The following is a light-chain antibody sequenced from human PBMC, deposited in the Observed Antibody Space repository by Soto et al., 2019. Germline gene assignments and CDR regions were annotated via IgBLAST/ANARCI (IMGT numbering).Light chain of an antibody. CDR3: AAWDATLNGL. CDR2: SNN. J-gene: IGLJ2*01. CDR1: SSNIGSTT. Sequence: QSVLTQPPSASGTPGQRVTISCSGSSSNIGSTTVNWYQQVPGTAPKLLIYSNNQRPSGVPDRFSGSKSGTSASLAISVLKSADEADYYCAAWDATLNGLFGGGTKVTVL. V-gene: IGLV1-44*01.